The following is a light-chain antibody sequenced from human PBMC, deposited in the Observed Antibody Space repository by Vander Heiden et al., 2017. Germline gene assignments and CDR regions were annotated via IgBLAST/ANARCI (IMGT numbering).Light chain of an antibody. Sequence: AIRMTQSPSSFSASTGDRVTITCRASQGIVSYLAWYQHKPGNAPKLLIYAASTLQTGVPSRFSGSGSGTDFTLTISYLQSEDFATYYCQQDDIYPLTFGGGTKVEVK. J-gene: IGKJ4*01. CDR2: AAS. CDR1: QGIVSY. CDR3: QQDDIYPLT. V-gene: IGKV1-8*01.